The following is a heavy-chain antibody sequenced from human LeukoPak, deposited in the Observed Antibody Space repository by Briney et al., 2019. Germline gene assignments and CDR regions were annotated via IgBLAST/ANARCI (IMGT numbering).Heavy chain of an antibody. CDR2: MNPNSGNT. J-gene: IGHJ6*03. CDR1: VYALTRYD. D-gene: IGHD3-22*01. Sequence: VPTVKVSCKVSVYALTRYDTNWARQASGQGLEWMGCMNPNSGNTSYAQKFQGRVTMSRNTSISTAYMEMSSLRSEDTAVYYCARVLTMTYYYYYMDVWGKGTTVTVSS. CDR3: ARVLTMTYYYYYMDV. V-gene: IGHV1-8*01.